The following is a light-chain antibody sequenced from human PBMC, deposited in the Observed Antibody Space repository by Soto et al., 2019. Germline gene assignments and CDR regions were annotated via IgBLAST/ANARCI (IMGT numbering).Light chain of an antibody. J-gene: IGKJ2*01. Sequence: DIQMTQFPSSLSASVGDRVTITCRASQSISQCLAWYQQKPGKAPNLLIYDASTLEGGIPSRFSGSGSGTKFTLTISSLQTDDFATYYCQQYFSESTFGQGTKLGIK. V-gene: IGKV1-5*01. CDR1: QSISQC. CDR3: QQYFSEST. CDR2: DAS.